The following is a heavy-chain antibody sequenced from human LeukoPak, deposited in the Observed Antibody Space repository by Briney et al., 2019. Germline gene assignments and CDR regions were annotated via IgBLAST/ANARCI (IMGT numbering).Heavy chain of an antibody. D-gene: IGHD6-13*01. Sequence: GASVKVSCKASGYTFTGYYMHWVRQAPGQGLEWMGWINPNSGGTNYAQKFQGRVTMIRDTSISTAYMELSRLRSDDTAVYYCARSPTYSSSWYYGYWGQGALVTVSS. J-gene: IGHJ4*02. CDR1: GYTFTGYY. CDR2: INPNSGGT. V-gene: IGHV1-2*02. CDR3: ARSPTYSSSWYYGY.